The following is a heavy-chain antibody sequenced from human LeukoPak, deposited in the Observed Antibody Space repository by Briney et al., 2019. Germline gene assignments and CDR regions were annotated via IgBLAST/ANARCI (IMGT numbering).Heavy chain of an antibody. Sequence: GGSLRLSCVASGFIFSSYGMHWVRQAPGMGLDWVAFIRYDGSNKYYADSVKGRFTISRDNSKNTLYLQMNSLRAEDTAVYYCAKRGEGVSNRWYMNNWFDPWGQGTRVTVSS. CDR3: AKRGEGVSNRWYMNNWFDP. D-gene: IGHD6-13*01. CDR1: GFIFSSYG. V-gene: IGHV3-30*02. J-gene: IGHJ5*02. CDR2: IRYDGSNK.